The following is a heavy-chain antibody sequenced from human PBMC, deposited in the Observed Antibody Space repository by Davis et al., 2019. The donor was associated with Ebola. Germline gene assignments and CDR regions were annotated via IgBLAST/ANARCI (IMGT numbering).Heavy chain of an antibody. CDR2: INHSGST. Sequence: ESLKISCAASGFTFSSYWMHWVRQPPGKGLEWIGEINHSGSTNYNPSLKSRVTISVDTSKNQFSLKLSSVTAADTAVYYCARRGIAVAGTGYFQHWGQGTLVTVSS. CDR3: ARRGIAVAGTGYFQH. J-gene: IGHJ1*01. V-gene: IGHV4-34*01. CDR1: GFTFSSYW. D-gene: IGHD6-19*01.